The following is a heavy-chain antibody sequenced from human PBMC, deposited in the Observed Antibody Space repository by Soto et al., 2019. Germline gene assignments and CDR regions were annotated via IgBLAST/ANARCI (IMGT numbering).Heavy chain of an antibody. Sequence: GGSLRLSCAASGFTFSSYAMSWVRQAPGKGLEWVSVISGSGDSTYYADSVKGRFTISRDNSKNTLYLQMNSLRAEDTTVYYCAKRATGTYFDYWGQGTLVTVSS. D-gene: IGHD1-1*01. CDR1: GFTFSSYA. V-gene: IGHV3-23*01. CDR3: AKRATGTYFDY. J-gene: IGHJ4*02. CDR2: ISGSGDST.